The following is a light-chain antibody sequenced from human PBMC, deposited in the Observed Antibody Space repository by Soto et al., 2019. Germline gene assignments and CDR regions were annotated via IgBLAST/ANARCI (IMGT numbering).Light chain of an antibody. CDR2: DAS. CDR1: QNIDKW. Sequence: DIQMTQSPSTLSASVGDRVSITCRASQNIDKWLAWYQQKPQKAPKLLIFDASTLESGVPSRFSGSGSGTEFNLTISSLQPDDFATYYCQQYNTYQGTFGPGTKVEIK. V-gene: IGKV1-5*01. CDR3: QQYNTYQGT. J-gene: IGKJ1*01.